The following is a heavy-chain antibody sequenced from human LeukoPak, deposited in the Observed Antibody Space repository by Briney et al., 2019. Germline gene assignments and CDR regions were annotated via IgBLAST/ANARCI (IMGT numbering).Heavy chain of an antibody. CDR2: ISTSSYYI. CDR1: GFTLRSYG. J-gene: IGHJ4*02. V-gene: IGHV3-21*01. D-gene: IGHD1-26*01. CDR3: ARDASGSSTGLIDS. Sequence: PGGSLRLSCAASGFTLRSYGMTWVRQAPGKGQEWVSYISTSSYYIYYADSVKGRFTISRDDAKNSLYLQMHSLRTADTAVYYCARDASGSSTGLIDSWGQGTLVTVSS.